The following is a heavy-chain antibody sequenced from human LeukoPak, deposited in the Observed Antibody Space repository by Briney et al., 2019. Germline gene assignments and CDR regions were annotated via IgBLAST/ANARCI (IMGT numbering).Heavy chain of an antibody. J-gene: IGHJ6*03. CDR2: IYYSGST. Sequence: PSETLSLTCTVSGGSISSYYWSWIRQPPGKGLEWIGYIYYSGSTNYNPSFKSRVTISVDTSKNQFSLKLSSVTAADTAVYYCASGTYYYYMDVWGKGTTVTVSS. D-gene: IGHD1-1*01. CDR1: GGSISSYY. CDR3: ASGTYYYYMDV. V-gene: IGHV4-59*01.